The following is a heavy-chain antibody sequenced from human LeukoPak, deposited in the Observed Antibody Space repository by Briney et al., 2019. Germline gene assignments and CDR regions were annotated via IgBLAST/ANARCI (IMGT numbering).Heavy chain of an antibody. Sequence: PSETLSLTCAVYGGSFSGYYWSWIRQPPGKGLEWIGEINHSGSTNYNPSLKSRVTISVDTSKNQFSLKLSSVTAADTAVYYCARESTKMATKGVDYWGQGTLVTVSS. J-gene: IGHJ4*02. V-gene: IGHV4-34*01. CDR3: ARESTKMATKGVDY. CDR1: GGSFSGYY. D-gene: IGHD5-24*01. CDR2: INHSGST.